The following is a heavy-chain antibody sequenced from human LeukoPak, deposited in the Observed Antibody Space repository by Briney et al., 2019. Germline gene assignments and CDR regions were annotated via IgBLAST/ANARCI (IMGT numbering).Heavy chain of an antibody. V-gene: IGHV1-18*01. CDR2: ISAYNGNT. CDR1: GYTFTSYG. Sequence: ASVKVSCKASGYTFTSYGISWVRQAPGQGLEWMGWISAYNGNTNYAQKLQGRVTMTTDTSTSTAYMELRGLRSDDTAVYYCARDGKPRLLIKTIIGIAAAGPFDYWGQGTLVTVSS. CDR3: ARDGKPRLLIKTIIGIAAAGPFDY. J-gene: IGHJ4*02. D-gene: IGHD6-13*01.